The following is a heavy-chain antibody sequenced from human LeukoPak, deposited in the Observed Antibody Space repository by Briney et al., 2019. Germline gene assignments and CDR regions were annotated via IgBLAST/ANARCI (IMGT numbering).Heavy chain of an antibody. D-gene: IGHD5-18*01. V-gene: IGHV1-18*01. CDR3: ARGSGKGIQLWLTPHYYFDY. CDR1: GYTFTSYG. J-gene: IGHJ4*02. CDR2: ISAYNGNT. Sequence: ASVKVSCKASGYTFTSYGISWVRQAPGQGLEGMGWISAYNGNTNYAQKLQGRVTMTTDTSTSTAYMELRSLRSDDTAVYYCARGSGKGIQLWLTPHYYFDYWGQGTLVTVSS.